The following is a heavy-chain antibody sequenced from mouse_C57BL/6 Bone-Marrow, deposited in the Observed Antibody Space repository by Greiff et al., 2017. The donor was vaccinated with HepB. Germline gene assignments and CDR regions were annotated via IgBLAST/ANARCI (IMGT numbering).Heavy chain of an antibody. V-gene: IGHV10-1*01. Sequence: EVKLVESGGGLVQPKGSLKLSCAASGFSFNTYAMNWVRQAPGKGLEWVARIRSKSNNYATYYADSVKDRFTISRDDSESMLYLQMNNLKTEDTAMYYCVRRRYGSSYDYAMDYWGQGTSVTVSS. D-gene: IGHD1-1*01. CDR3: VRRRYGSSYDYAMDY. J-gene: IGHJ4*01. CDR1: GFSFNTYA. CDR2: IRSKSNNYAT.